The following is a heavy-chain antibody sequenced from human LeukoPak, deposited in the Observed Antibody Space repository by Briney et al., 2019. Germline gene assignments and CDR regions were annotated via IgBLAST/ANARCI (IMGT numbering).Heavy chain of an antibody. Sequence: GGSLRLSCAASGFTVSSNYMSWVRQAPGKGLKWVSVIYSGGSTYYADSVKGRFTISRDNSKNTLYLQMNSLRAEDAAVYYCASRATVTTDRFWFDPWGQGTLVTVSS. CDR2: IYSGGST. CDR1: GFTVSSNY. V-gene: IGHV3-53*01. D-gene: IGHD4-11*01. J-gene: IGHJ5*02. CDR3: ASRATVTTDRFWFDP.